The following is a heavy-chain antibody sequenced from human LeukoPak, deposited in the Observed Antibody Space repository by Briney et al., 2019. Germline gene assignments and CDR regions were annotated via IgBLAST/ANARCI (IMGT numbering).Heavy chain of an antibody. D-gene: IGHD3-22*01. J-gene: IGHJ4*02. V-gene: IGHV4-61*02. CDR3: AREVYYFDSGLRDYFDY. Sequence: SETLSLTCTVSGDSISSGSSYWSWIRQPAGKGLEWIGRIYISGSTNYNPSLKSRVTISVDTSKNQFSLKLSSVTAADTAVYYCAREVYYFDSGLRDYFDYWGQGTLVTVSS. CDR2: IYISGST. CDR1: GDSISSGSSY.